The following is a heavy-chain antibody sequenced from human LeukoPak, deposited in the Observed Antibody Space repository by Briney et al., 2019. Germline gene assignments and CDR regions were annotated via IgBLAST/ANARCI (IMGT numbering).Heavy chain of an antibody. CDR2: IIPIFGTA. Sequence: SVKVSCKASGGTFSSYAISWVRQAPGQGLEWMGGIIPIFGTANYAQKFQDRVTITADESTSTAYMELSSLRSEDTAVYYCARLDTATGRTGTMSWGQGTLVTVSS. CDR1: GGTFSSYA. D-gene: IGHD5-18*01. J-gene: IGHJ4*02. CDR3: ARLDTATGRTGTMS. V-gene: IGHV1-69*01.